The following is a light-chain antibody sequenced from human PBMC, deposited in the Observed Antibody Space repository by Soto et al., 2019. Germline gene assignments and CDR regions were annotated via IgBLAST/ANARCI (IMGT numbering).Light chain of an antibody. V-gene: IGKV1-33*01. CDR3: RQGEIRWWT. J-gene: IGKJ1*01. Sequence: DIQMTQSPSSLSASVGDRVTITCQASQDITTYLHWYQQKPGKAPKLLIYDASNLQTGVPSRFSGSGSGTDFTFTIRRLQREDIATYFWRQGEIRWWTFGQGTKTELK. CDR2: DAS. CDR1: QDITTY.